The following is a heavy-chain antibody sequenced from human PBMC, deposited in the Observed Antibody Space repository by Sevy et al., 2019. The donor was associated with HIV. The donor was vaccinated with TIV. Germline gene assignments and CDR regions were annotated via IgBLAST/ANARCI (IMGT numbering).Heavy chain of an antibody. CDR3: AGENYYDSEGYRFDY. Sequence: GGSLRLSCAASGFIFSNYNMNWVRQAPGKGLEWVPSISSSSSYIYYADSVKGRFTISRDNAKNSLYLQMNSLRAEDTAVYYCAGENYYDSEGYRFDYWGQGTLVTVSS. V-gene: IGHV3-21*01. D-gene: IGHD3-22*01. J-gene: IGHJ4*02. CDR2: ISSSSSYI. CDR1: GFIFSNYN.